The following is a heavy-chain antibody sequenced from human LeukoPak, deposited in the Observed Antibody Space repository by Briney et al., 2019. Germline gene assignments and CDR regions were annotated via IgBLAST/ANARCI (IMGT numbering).Heavy chain of an antibody. CDR1: GGSISSSNW. D-gene: IGHD5-18*01. CDR2: IYHSGST. Sequence: SETLSLTCAVSGGSISSSNWWSWVRPPPGKGLEWIGEIYHSGSTNYNPSLKSRVTISVDKSKNQFSLKLSSVTAADTAVYYCARDPFVDTAMARNWYFDLWGRGTLVTVSS. CDR3: ARDPFVDTAMARNWYFDL. V-gene: IGHV4-4*02. J-gene: IGHJ2*01.